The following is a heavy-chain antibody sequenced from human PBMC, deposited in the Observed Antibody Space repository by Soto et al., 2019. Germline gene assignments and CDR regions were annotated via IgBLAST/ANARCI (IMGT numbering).Heavy chain of an antibody. CDR3: ARAYGGNVFDY. CDR1: GGSFSGYY. J-gene: IGHJ4*02. D-gene: IGHD4-17*01. V-gene: IGHV4-34*01. Sequence: QVQLQQWGAGLLKPSETLSLTCAVYGGSFSGYYWSWIRQPPGKGLEWIGDINHSGSTNYNPSLKSRVTISVDTSKNQFSLQLSSVTAADTAVYFCARAYGGNVFDYWGQGTLVNVSS. CDR2: INHSGST.